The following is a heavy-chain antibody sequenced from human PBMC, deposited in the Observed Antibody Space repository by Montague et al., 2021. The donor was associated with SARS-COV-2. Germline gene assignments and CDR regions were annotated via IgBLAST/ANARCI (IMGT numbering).Heavy chain of an antibody. CDR2: IWYDGSSK. J-gene: IGHJ4*02. D-gene: IGHD3-10*01. CDR3: ARERGNDYGDY. V-gene: IGHV3-33*01. CDR1: GFTFSSYG. Sequence: SLRLSCAASGFTFSSYGMHWVRQAPGKGLEWVAVIWYDGSSKYYADSVKGRFTISRGNSKNTLYLQMNSLRAEDTAVYYCARERGNDYGDYWGQGTLVTVSS.